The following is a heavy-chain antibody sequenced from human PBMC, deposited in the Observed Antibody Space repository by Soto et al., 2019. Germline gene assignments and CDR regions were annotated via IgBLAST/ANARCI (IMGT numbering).Heavy chain of an antibody. Sequence: QVQLQESGPGLVKPSETLSLTCTVSGGSISSYYWSWIRQPPGKGLEWIGYIYYSGSTNYNPSLKSRATISVDTSKNQFSLKLSSVTAADTAVYYCARTLLRFRGVRMSYYYGMDVWGQGTTVTVSS. CDR2: IYYSGST. D-gene: IGHD3-3*01. V-gene: IGHV4-59*01. CDR3: ARTLLRFRGVRMSYYYGMDV. CDR1: GGSISSYY. J-gene: IGHJ6*02.